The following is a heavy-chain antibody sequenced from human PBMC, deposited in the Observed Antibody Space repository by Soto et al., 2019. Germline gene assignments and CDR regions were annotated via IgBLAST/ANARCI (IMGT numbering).Heavy chain of an antibody. V-gene: IGHV3-9*01. CDR3: ARDINSIGWYFGLDL. J-gene: IGHJ6*02. CDR1: GFTFDDHS. D-gene: IGHD6-19*01. Sequence: GGSLRLSCAASGFTFDDHSMHWVRQGPGKGLEWVSGIRWNSGTIVYADSVKGRFTISRDNTKNSLYLQMDSLRREDTALYHCARDINSIGWYFGLDLWGQGTTVTVSS. CDR2: IRWNSGTI.